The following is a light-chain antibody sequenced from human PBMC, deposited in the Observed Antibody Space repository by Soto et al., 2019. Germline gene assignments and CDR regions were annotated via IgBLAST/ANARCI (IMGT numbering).Light chain of an antibody. CDR3: GTWDSALSLWL. J-gene: IGLJ3*02. V-gene: IGLV1-51*01. Sequence: QSVLTQSPSVSAAPGQKVTISCSGGGSNTGNNFVSWYQQFPETAPKLLIYDTDKRPSGIPDRFSGSKSGTSATLGITRLQTGDEADYYCGTWDSALSLWLFGGGTKLTVL. CDR1: GSNTGNNF. CDR2: DTD.